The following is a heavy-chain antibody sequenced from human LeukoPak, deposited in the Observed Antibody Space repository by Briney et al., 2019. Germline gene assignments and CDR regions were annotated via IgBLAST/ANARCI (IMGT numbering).Heavy chain of an antibody. Sequence: SETLSLTCTVSGGSISSYYWSWIRQPPGKGLEWIGEINHSGSTNYNPSLKSRVTISVDTSKNQFSLKLSSVTAADTAVYYCAREKRYYDFWSGSENWFDPWGQGTLVTVSS. CDR1: GGSISSYY. D-gene: IGHD3-3*01. J-gene: IGHJ5*02. V-gene: IGHV4-34*01. CDR2: INHSGST. CDR3: AREKRYYDFWSGSENWFDP.